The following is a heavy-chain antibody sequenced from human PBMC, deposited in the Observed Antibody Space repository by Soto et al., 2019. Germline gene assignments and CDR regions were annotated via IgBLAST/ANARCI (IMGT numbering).Heavy chain of an antibody. CDR2: VYYRGRS. V-gene: IGHV4-39*01. Sequence: SETLSLTCTVSGGSVTNSSYYWGWIRQSPGKGLEWIGSVYYRGRSYSKSSVRSRVTISVDTSKNRFSLSLNSVTASDTAVYFCVSQRTTVPTQAYFDYWGPGALVTVSS. CDR3: VSQRTTVPTQAYFDY. CDR1: GGSVTNSSYY. D-gene: IGHD4-17*01. J-gene: IGHJ4*02.